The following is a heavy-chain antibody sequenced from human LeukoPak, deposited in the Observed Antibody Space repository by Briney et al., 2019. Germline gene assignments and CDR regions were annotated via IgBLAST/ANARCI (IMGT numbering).Heavy chain of an antibody. D-gene: IGHD4-17*01. J-gene: IGHJ1*01. V-gene: IGHV4-31*03. CDR3: ASVGYGDLLFQH. CDR2: IYYSGST. CDR1: GGSISSGGYY. Sequence: SETLSLTCTVSGGSISSGGYYWSWIRQHPGKGLEWIGYIYYSGSTNYNPSLKSRVSISVDTSKNQFSLRLSSVTAADTAVHYSASVGYGDLLFQHWGQGTLVTVSS.